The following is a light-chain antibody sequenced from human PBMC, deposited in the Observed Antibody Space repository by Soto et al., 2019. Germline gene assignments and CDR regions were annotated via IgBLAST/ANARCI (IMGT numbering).Light chain of an antibody. J-gene: IGLJ3*02. CDR2: LNSDGSH. CDR3: QTWGTGIAV. CDR1: SGHSSYA. Sequence: QPVLTQSPSASASLGASVKLTCTLSSGHSSYAIAWHQQQPEKGPRYLMKLNSDGSHSKGDGIPDRFSGSSSGAERYLTISSLQSEDEADYYCQTWGTGIAVFGGGTKHTGL. V-gene: IGLV4-69*01.